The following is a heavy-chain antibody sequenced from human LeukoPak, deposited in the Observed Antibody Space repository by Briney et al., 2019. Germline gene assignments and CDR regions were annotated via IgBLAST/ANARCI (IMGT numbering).Heavy chain of an antibody. V-gene: IGHV4-34*01. CDR1: GGSISGYY. CDR3: ARVSADTRYFDY. CDR2: INHSGST. D-gene: IGHD2-2*01. Sequence: SETLSLTCTVSGGSISGYYWSWIRQPPGKGLEWIGEINHSGSTNYNPSLKSRVTISVDTSKNQFSLHLNSVTPEDTAVYYCARVSADTRYFDYWGQGILVTVSS. J-gene: IGHJ4*02.